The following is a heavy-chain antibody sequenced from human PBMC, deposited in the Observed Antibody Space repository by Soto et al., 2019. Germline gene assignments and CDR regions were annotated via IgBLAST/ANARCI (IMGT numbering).Heavy chain of an antibody. CDR1: GYTLSDAN. J-gene: IGHJ4*02. CDR3: ARDLRVGGDY. CDR2: INPRADST. V-gene: IGHV1-46*04. D-gene: IGHD1-26*01. Sequence: QVQLVQSGAEVKKPGASVKVSCKASGYTLSDANINWVRQAPGQGPEWMGIINPRADSTNYAQKLQGRVTLTRDTSTSTVYMELSSLRSEDTAVYYCARDLRVGGDYWGQGTLVTVSS.